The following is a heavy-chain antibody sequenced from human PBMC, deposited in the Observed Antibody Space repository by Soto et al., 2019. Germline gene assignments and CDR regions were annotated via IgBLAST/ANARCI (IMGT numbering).Heavy chain of an antibody. Sequence: PGGSLRLSCAASGFTFSSYAMSWVRQAPGKGLEWVSFIGSGGLYTNYADSVKGRFTISRDNAKNSLSLEAISLRAEDTAVYYCVRGGSRWYLPFDNWGQGTLVTVSS. CDR2: IGSGGLYT. J-gene: IGHJ4*02. CDR1: GFTFSSYA. CDR3: VRGGSRWYLPFDN. V-gene: IGHV3-21*05. D-gene: IGHD6-19*01.